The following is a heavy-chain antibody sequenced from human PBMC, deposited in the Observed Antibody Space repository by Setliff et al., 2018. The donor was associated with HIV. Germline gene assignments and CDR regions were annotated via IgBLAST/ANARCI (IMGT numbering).Heavy chain of an antibody. Sequence: GGSLRLSCAASGSTFNVYSMNWVRQAPGKGLEWVSYISASTNTIYYADSVKGRFTISRDNARNSLYLQMNSLRAEDTAVYYCATDPYYYDSSGHFDSWGQGTLVTVSS. J-gene: IGHJ4*02. V-gene: IGHV3-48*01. D-gene: IGHD3-22*01. CDR1: GSTFNVYS. CDR3: ATDPYYYDSSGHFDS. CDR2: ISASTNTI.